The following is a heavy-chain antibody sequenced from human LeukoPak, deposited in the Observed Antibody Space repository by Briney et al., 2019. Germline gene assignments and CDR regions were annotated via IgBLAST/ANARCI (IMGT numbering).Heavy chain of an antibody. D-gene: IGHD2-2*01. Sequence: PSETLSLTCTVSGGSISSYYWSWIRQPPGKGLEWIGYIYYSGSTNYNPSLKSRVTISVDTSKNQFSLKLSSVTAADTAVYYCAREAGVDCSSTSCYALNGWFDPWGQGTLVTVSS. V-gene: IGHV4-59*01. CDR2: IYYSGST. J-gene: IGHJ5*02. CDR1: GGSISSYY. CDR3: AREAGVDCSSTSCYALNGWFDP.